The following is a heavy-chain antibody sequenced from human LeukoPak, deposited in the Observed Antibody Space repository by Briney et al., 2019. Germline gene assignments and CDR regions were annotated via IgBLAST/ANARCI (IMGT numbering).Heavy chain of an antibody. Sequence: EASVKVSCKASGYTFTGYYIHWVRQAPGQGHEWMGWINPNSGGTNSAQKFQGRVTLTRDTSISTAYLELSSLRSDDTAVYYCARDLGSGWIIVDYWGQGTLVTVSS. CDR2: INPNSGGT. D-gene: IGHD6-19*01. CDR3: ARDLGSGWIIVDY. J-gene: IGHJ4*02. CDR1: GYTFTGYY. V-gene: IGHV1-2*02.